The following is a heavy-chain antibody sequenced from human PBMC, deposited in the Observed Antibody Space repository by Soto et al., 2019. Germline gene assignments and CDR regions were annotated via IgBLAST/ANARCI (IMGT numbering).Heavy chain of an antibody. V-gene: IGHV3-7*03. Sequence: EVQLVESGGGLVQPGGSLRLSCAASGFTFSSYWMSWVRQAPGKGLEWVANIKQDGSEKYYVDSVKGRFTISRDNAKNSLYLQMNSLRAEDTAVYYCAIALYYKVGAIDYWGQGTLVTVSS. CDR3: AIALYYKVGAIDY. D-gene: IGHD1-26*01. CDR2: IKQDGSEK. J-gene: IGHJ4*02. CDR1: GFTFSSYW.